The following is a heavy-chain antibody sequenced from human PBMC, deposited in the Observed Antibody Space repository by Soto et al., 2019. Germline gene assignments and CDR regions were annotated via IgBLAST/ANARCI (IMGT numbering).Heavy chain of an antibody. V-gene: IGHV3-48*04. Sequence: GGSLRLSCAASGFTFSSYSMNWVRQAPGKGLEWVSYISSSSSTIYYADSVKGRFTISRDNAKNSLYLQMNSLRAEDTAVYYCARDSAWTDRWFDPWGQGTLVTVSS. J-gene: IGHJ5*02. CDR3: ARDSAWTDRWFDP. CDR2: ISSSSSTI. CDR1: GFTFSSYS. D-gene: IGHD1-1*01.